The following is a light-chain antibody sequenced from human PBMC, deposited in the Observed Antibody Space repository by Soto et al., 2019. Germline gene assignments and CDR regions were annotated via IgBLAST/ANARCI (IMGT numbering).Light chain of an antibody. V-gene: IGKV3-20*01. CDR1: QSLTSSY. J-gene: IGKJ2*01. Sequence: EIVLTQSPGTLSLSPGERATLSCRASQSLTSSYLAWYQQKPGQAPRLLIYGASSRATDITDRFSGSGSGTDFTLTISRLEPEDFAVYYCQQYERSPPSYTLGQGTKLEIK. CDR2: GAS. CDR3: QQYERSPPSYT.